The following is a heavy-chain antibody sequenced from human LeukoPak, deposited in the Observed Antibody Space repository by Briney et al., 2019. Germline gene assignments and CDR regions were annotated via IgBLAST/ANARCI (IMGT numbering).Heavy chain of an antibody. CDR3: ARLPYYYDSSGYYGGSDY. D-gene: IGHD3-22*01. CDR1: GYTFTSYY. CDR2: INPSGGST. Sequence: ASVKVSCKASGYTFTSYYMHWVRQAPGQGLEWMGIINPSGGSTSYAQKFQGRVTMTRDTSTSTVYMELSSLRSEDTAVYYCARLPYYYDSSGYYGGSDYWGQGTLVTVSS. J-gene: IGHJ4*02. V-gene: IGHV1-46*01.